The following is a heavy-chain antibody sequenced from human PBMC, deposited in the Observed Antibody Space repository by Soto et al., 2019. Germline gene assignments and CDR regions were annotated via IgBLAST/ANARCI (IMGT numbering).Heavy chain of an antibody. D-gene: IGHD2-21*02. V-gene: IGHV4-59*01. Sequence: SETLSLTCTVSGGSISSYYWSWIRQPPGKGLEWIGYISSSGITNYNPSLKSRVAISVDTSKNHFSLKVSSVTAADTAIYYCARQSVVTIDYWGQGILVTVSS. CDR1: GGSISSYY. CDR3: ARQSVVTIDY. J-gene: IGHJ4*02. CDR2: ISSSGIT.